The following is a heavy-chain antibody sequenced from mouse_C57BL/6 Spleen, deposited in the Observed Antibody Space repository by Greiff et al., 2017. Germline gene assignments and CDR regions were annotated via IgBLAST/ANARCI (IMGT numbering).Heavy chain of an antibody. CDR2: IYPGNSDT. J-gene: IGHJ3*01. V-gene: IGHV1-5*01. Sequence: VHVKQSGTVLARPGASVKMSCKTSGYTFTSYWMHWVKQRPGQGLEWIGAIYPGNSDTSYNQKFKGKAKLTAVTSASTAYMELSSRTNEDSAVDYCTRDYGSSYDWFAYWGQGTLVTVSA. CDR1: GYTFTSYW. CDR3: TRDYGSSYDWFAY. D-gene: IGHD1-1*01.